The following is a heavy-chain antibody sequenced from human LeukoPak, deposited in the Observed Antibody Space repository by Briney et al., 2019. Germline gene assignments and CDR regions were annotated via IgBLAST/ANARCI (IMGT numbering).Heavy chain of an antibody. D-gene: IGHD5-18*01. CDR2: IYSGGST. CDR1: GFTVSSNY. V-gene: IGHV3-66*01. J-gene: IGHJ4*02. CDR3: ARVGYSYGLACDY. Sequence: GGSLRLSCAASGFTVSSNYMSWVRQAPGKGLEWVSVIYSGGSTYYADSVKGRFTISRDNSKNTLYLQMNSLRAEDTAVYYCARVGYSYGLACDYWGQGTLVTVSP.